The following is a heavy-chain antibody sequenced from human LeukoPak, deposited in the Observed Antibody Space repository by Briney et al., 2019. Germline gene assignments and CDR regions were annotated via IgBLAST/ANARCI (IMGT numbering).Heavy chain of an antibody. Sequence: SVKVSCKASGGTFSSYAISWVRQAPGQGLEWMGGIIPIFGTANYAQKFQGRVTITADESTSTAYMELSSLRSEDTAVYYCARDHTPSYAAETTELEYYYYYYYMDVWGKGTTVTVSS. CDR1: GGTFSSYA. V-gene: IGHV1-69*13. D-gene: IGHD6-13*01. CDR2: IIPIFGTA. J-gene: IGHJ6*03. CDR3: ARDHTPSYAAETTELEYYYYYYYMDV.